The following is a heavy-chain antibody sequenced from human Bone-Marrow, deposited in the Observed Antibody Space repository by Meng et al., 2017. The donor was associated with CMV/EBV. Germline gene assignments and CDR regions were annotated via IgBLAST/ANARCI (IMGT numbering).Heavy chain of an antibody. CDR1: GGSFSGYY. D-gene: IGHD2-2*01. V-gene: IGHV4-34*01. Sequence: GSLRLSCAVYGGSFSGYYWSWIRQPPGKGLEWIGEINHSGSTNYNPSLKSRVTISVDTSKNQFSLKLSSVTAADTAVYYCARLKYCSSTSCYRPKGYYYYYGMDVWGQGHTV. CDR2: INHSGST. J-gene: IGHJ6*01. CDR3: ARLKYCSSTSCYRPKGYYYYYGMDV.